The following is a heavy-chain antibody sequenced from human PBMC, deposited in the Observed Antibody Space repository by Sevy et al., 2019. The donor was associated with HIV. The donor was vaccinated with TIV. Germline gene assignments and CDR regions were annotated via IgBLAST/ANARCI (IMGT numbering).Heavy chain of an antibody. CDR1: GFTFGKYW. CDR3: ARDDGNYYFHY. CDR2: IKQDAGQK. Sequence: GGSLRLSCVASGFTFGKYWMGWVRQAPGKGLEWVANIKQDAGQKYYVDSVKGRFTISRDNAKNSLYLQMNSLRAEDTAVYFCARDDGNYYFHYWGQGTLVTVSS. D-gene: IGHD1-7*01. V-gene: IGHV3-7*01. J-gene: IGHJ4*02.